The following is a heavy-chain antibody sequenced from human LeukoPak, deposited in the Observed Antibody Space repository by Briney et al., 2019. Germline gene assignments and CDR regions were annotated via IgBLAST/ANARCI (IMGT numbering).Heavy chain of an antibody. Sequence: ASVKVSCKASGYTFTRYYIHCVRQAPGQGLEWMGIINPSGGSSTYAQKFRGRVTMTTVTYTSTAYMELGSLTSDDTAVYYCAREKGPSGEYGSFYYYYYGMDVWGQGTTVTVSS. D-gene: IGHD4-17*01. CDR1: GYTFTRYY. CDR3: AREKGPSGEYGSFYYYYYGMDV. J-gene: IGHJ6*02. CDR2: INPSGGSS. V-gene: IGHV1-46*01.